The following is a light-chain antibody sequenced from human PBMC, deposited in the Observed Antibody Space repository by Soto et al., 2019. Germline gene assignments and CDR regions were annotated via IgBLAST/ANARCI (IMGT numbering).Light chain of an antibody. CDR2: IAS. V-gene: IGKV3-20*01. CDR3: QQYNVWPLT. J-gene: IGKJ4*01. Sequence: EVVLTQSPGTLSLSPGERATLSCRASQSVSRSYLAWYQQKPGQAPRLLIYIASSRATGIPDRFSGSGSGTDFTLTISRLEPEDFAVYYCQQYNVWPLTFGGGTKVEFK. CDR1: QSVSRSY.